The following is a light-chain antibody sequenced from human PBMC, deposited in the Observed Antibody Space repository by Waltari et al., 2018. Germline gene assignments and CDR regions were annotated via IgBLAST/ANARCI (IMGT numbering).Light chain of an antibody. CDR1: TSNIGTYD. CDR2: ENN. Sequence: QSVLTQPPSVSGAPGQRVTISCTGSTSNIGTYDVQWYQQLPGTAPKLLMYENNKRPSGVSDRFSGSQSGTSASLTITGLQSEDEADYYCQSYDSSLDSGLFGGGTRLTVL. J-gene: IGLJ7*01. CDR3: QSYDSSLDSGL. V-gene: IGLV1-40*01.